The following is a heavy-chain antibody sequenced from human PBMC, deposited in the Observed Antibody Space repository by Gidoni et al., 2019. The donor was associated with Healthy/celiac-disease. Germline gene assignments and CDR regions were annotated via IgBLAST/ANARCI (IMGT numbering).Heavy chain of an antibody. Sequence: RSRVTISVDTSKNQFSLKLSSVTAADTAVYYCAGIQLWFGVQYYFDYWGQGTLVTVSS. V-gene: IGHV4-39*01. CDR3: AGIQLWFGVQYYFDY. D-gene: IGHD5-18*01. J-gene: IGHJ4*02.